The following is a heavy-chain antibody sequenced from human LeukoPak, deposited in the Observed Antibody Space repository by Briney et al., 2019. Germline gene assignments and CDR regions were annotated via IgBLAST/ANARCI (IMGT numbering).Heavy chain of an antibody. CDR2: IWYDGSNK. J-gene: IGHJ4*02. D-gene: IGHD3-22*01. CDR1: GFTFSSYG. V-gene: IGHV3-33*01. Sequence: GGSLRLSCAASGFTFSSYGMHWVRQAPGKGLEWVAVIWYDGSNKYYADSVKGRFTISRDNSKNTLYLQMNSLRAEDTAVYYCARDFGYYSPFWYWGQGTLVIISS. CDR3: ARDFGYYSPFWY.